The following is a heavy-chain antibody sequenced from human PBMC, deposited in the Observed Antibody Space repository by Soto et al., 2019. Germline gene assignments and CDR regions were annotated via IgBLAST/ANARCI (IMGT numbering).Heavy chain of an antibody. V-gene: IGHV3-30-3*01. D-gene: IGHD3-3*01. Sequence: GGSLRLSCAASGFTFSSYAMHRVRQAPGKGLEWVAVISYDGSNKYYADSVKGRFTISRDNSKNTLYLQMNSLRAEDTAVYYCARDDAGITIFGVVIMGYYGMDVWGQGTTVTVSS. CDR1: GFTFSSYA. CDR3: ARDDAGITIFGVVIMGYYGMDV. J-gene: IGHJ6*02. CDR2: ISYDGSNK.